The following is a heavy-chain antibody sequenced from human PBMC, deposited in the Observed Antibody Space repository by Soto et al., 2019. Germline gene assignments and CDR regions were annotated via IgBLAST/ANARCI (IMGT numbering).Heavy chain of an antibody. CDR3: AKDIGPAYYVSGSYLDY. CDR1: GFTFDDYA. J-gene: IGHJ4*02. D-gene: IGHD3-10*01. Sequence: EVQLVESGGGLVQPGRSLRLSCAASGFTFDDYAMHWVRQAPGKGLEWVSGISWNSGSIGYADSVKGRFTISRDNAKNSLYLQMNSLRAEDTALYYCAKDIGPAYYVSGSYLDYWGQGTLVTVSS. V-gene: IGHV3-9*01. CDR2: ISWNSGSI.